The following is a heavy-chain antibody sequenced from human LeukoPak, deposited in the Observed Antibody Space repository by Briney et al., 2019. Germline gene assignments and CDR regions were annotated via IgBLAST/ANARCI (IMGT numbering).Heavy chain of an antibody. CDR1: GFTFSSYA. D-gene: IGHD3-22*01. CDR2: ISGSGGST. V-gene: IGHV3-23*01. CDR3: AKDFGIYDSSGSFDY. Sequence: GGSLRLSCAASGFTFSSYAMSWVRQAPGKGLEWVSAISGSGGSTYYADSVKGRFTISRDNSENTLYLQMNSLRAEDTAVYYCAKDFGIYDSSGSFDYWGQGTLVTVSS. J-gene: IGHJ4*02.